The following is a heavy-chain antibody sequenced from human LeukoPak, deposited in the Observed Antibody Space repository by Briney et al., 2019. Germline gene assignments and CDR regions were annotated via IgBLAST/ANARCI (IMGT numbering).Heavy chain of an antibody. D-gene: IGHD5-18*01. CDR1: GASISRDTFF. CDR3: ARHGYIQFWLY. Sequence: SETLSLTCTVSGASISRDTFFRGWIRQSPEKGLEWIGGIDSSGTTHYNSSLKSRVIISVDTSKNHVSLNLTPVTFADTAVYYCARHGYIQFWLYWGQGTQVIVSS. CDR2: IDSSGTT. V-gene: IGHV4-39*01. J-gene: IGHJ4*02.